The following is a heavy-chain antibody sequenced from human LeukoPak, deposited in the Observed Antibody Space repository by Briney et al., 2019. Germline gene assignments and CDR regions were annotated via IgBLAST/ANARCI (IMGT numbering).Heavy chain of an antibody. Sequence: PSETLSLTCAAYGGSFSGYYWSWIRQPPGKGLEWIGEINHSGSTNYNPSLKSRVTISVDTSKNQFSLKLSSVTAADTAVYYCARGELSSGGDSTGGAFDIWGQGTMVTVSS. D-gene: IGHD4-23*01. CDR3: ARGELSSGGDSTGGAFDI. CDR1: GGSFSGYY. V-gene: IGHV4-34*01. CDR2: INHSGST. J-gene: IGHJ3*02.